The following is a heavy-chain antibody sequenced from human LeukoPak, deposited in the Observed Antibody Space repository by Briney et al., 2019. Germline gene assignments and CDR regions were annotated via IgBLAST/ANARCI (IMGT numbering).Heavy chain of an antibody. J-gene: IGHJ4*02. CDR2: ISGSGGIT. V-gene: IGHV3-23*01. Sequence: GGSLRLACAASGFTFSSYDMTWVRQAPGKGLEWVSDISGSGGITNYADSVKGRFIISRDSSKETLDLQMNSLRVEDTAVYYCAKLGSSWYYFDYWGQGTLVTVSS. CDR1: GFTFSSYD. CDR3: AKLGSSWYYFDY. D-gene: IGHD6-13*01.